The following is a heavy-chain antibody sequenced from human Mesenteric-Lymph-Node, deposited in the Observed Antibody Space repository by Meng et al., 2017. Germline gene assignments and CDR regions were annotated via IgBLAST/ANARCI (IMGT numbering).Heavy chain of an antibody. CDR3: ASPGGN. Sequence: SETLSLTCAVYGGSFSGHSCNWIRQPPGKGLEWIGEINHSGNTFYNPSLKSRVTISVDTSKNQFSLKLSSVTAADTAVYYCASPGGNWGQGTLVTVSS. D-gene: IGHD4-23*01. CDR1: GGSFSGHS. CDR2: INHSGNT. V-gene: IGHV4-34*01. J-gene: IGHJ4*02.